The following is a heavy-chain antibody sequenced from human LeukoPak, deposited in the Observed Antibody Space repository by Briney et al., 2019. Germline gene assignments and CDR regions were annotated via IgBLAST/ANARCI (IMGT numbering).Heavy chain of an antibody. D-gene: IGHD2-2*01. Sequence: PGGSLRLSCRASGFAFNNYAMNWVRQPPGKGLEWVSAISGSGGSTYYADSVKGRFTISRDNSKNTLYLQMNSLRAEDTAVYYCAKESYALGNDAFDIWGQGTMVTVSS. V-gene: IGHV3-23*01. J-gene: IGHJ3*02. CDR1: GFAFNNYA. CDR3: AKESYALGNDAFDI. CDR2: ISGSGGST.